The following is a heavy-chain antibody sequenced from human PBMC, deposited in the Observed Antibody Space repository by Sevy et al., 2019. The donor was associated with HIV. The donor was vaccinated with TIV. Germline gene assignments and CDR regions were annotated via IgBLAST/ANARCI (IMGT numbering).Heavy chain of an antibody. J-gene: IGHJ4*02. CDR1: GFTFSSYW. Sequence: GGSLRLSCAASGFTFSSYWMHWVRQAPGKGLVWVSRVNSDGSSTSHADSVKGRFTISRDNAKNTLYLQMNSLRAEDTAVYYCARGASAGTFDYRGQGTLVTVSS. D-gene: IGHD6-13*01. CDR3: ARGASAGTFDY. V-gene: IGHV3-74*01. CDR2: VNSDGSST.